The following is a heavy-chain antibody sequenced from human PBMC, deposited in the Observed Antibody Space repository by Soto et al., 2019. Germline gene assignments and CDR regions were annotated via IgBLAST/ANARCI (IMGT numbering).Heavy chain of an antibody. CDR1: GGSFSGFY. V-gene: IGHV4-34*01. Sequence: SETLSLTCAIYGGSFSGFYWSWIRQPPWKALEWIGEINGSGTTNYNPSLNSRVTISADTSKTHLSLRLTYVTAADTAVYYCARETSQDVYSHYGMDVWGQGTTVTVS. J-gene: IGHJ6*02. CDR2: INGSGTT. CDR3: ARETSQDVYSHYGMDV.